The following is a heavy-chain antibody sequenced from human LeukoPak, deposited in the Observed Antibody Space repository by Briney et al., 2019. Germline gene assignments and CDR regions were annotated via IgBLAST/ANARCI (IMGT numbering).Heavy chain of an antibody. D-gene: IGHD6-19*01. J-gene: IGHJ4*02. V-gene: IGHV1-69*04. CDR1: GGTFSSYA. CDR3: ARGGSSGWSHSDY. CDR2: IIPILGIA. Sequence: ASVKVSCKASGGTFSSYAISWVRQAPGQGLEWMGRIIPILGIANYAQKFQGRVTITADKSTSTAYMELSSLRSEDTAVYYCARGGSSGWSHSDYCGQGTLVTVSS.